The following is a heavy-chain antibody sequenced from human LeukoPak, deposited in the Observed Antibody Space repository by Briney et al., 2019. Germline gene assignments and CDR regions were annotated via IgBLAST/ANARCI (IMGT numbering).Heavy chain of an antibody. V-gene: IGHV4-59*11. J-gene: IGHJ5*02. Sequence: SEALSLTCTVSGGSISSHYWSWIRQPPGKGLEWIGYIYYSGSSKYNPSLKSRVTISVDTSKNQFSLKLSSVTAADTAVYYCARLYDSSGYTNWLDPWGQGTLVTVST. D-gene: IGHD3-22*01. CDR1: GGSISSHY. CDR2: IYYSGSS. CDR3: ARLYDSSGYTNWLDP.